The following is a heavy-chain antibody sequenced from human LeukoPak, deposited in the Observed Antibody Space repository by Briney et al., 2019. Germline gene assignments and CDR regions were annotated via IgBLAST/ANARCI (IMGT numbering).Heavy chain of an antibody. D-gene: IGHD6-19*01. V-gene: IGHV4-59*01. CDR1: SGSISSYY. Sequence: KPSETLSLTCTVSSGSISSYYWSWIRQPPGKGLEWIGYIYYSGSSNYNPSLKSRVTISVDTSKNQFSLKLSSVTAADTAVYYCARVYSSGWGYFDYWGQGTLVTDSS. CDR2: IYYSGSS. J-gene: IGHJ4*02. CDR3: ARVYSSGWGYFDY.